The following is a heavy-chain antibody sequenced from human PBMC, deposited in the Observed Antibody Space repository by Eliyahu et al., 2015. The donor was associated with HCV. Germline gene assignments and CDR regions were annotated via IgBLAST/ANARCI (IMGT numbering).Heavy chain of an antibody. CDR3: AREMGFDY. Sequence: EVQLXESGGGLVQPGGSXRLSCVXSGFTFSSYWMSWVXQAPGKGLEWVXNIKEDGSEKYYVDSVKGRFTISRDNAQSSLYLQMNSLRAEDTAVYYCAREMGFDYWGQGALVTVSS. V-gene: IGHV3-7*01. CDR2: IKEDGSEK. D-gene: IGHD5-24*01. J-gene: IGHJ4*02. CDR1: GFTFSSYW.